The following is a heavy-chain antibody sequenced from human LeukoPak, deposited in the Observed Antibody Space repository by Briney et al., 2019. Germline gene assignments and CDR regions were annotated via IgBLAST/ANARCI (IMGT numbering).Heavy chain of an antibody. CDR3: ARDRRFFGNGMDV. J-gene: IGHJ6*02. Sequence: PGGSLRLSCAASGFTFSNAWMSWVRQAPGKGLEWVSVIYSGGSTYYADSVKGRFTISRHNSKNTLYLQMNSLRAEDTAVYYCARDRRFFGNGMDVWGQGTTVTVSS. D-gene: IGHD3-3*01. CDR1: GFTFSNAW. V-gene: IGHV3-53*04. CDR2: IYSGGST.